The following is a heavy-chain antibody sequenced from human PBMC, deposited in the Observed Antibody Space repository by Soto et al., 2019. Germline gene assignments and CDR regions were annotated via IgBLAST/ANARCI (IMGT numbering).Heavy chain of an antibody. CDR2: MSNDGNNQ. Sequence: GGSLRLSCAASRFAFTSYGMHWVRQAPGKGLEWVAVMSNDGNNQFYADSVRGRFIISRDTSKNTLFLQMTSLRGEDTAVYHCAIVFCANRVCDYFFDLWGPGALVTVSS. D-gene: IGHD2-8*01. CDR3: AIVFCANRVCDYFFDL. CDR1: RFAFTSYG. J-gene: IGHJ4*02. V-gene: IGHV3-30*03.